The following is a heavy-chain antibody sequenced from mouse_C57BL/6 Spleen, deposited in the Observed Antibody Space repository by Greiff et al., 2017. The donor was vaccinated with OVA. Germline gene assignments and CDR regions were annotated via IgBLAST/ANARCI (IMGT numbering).Heavy chain of an antibody. D-gene: IGHD1-1*01. CDR1: GFNIKDDY. Sequence: VQLKQSGAELVRPGASVKLSCTASGFNIKDDYMHWVKQRPEQGLEWIGWIDPENGDTEYASKFQGKATITADTSSNTAYLQLSSLTSEDTAVYDCTTDYYGSSYVFDYWGQGTTLTVSS. V-gene: IGHV14-4*01. CDR3: TTDYYGSSYVFDY. J-gene: IGHJ2*01. CDR2: IDPENGDT.